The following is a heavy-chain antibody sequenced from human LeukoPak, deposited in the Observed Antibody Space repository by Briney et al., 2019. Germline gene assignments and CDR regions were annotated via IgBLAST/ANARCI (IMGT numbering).Heavy chain of an antibody. J-gene: IGHJ2*01. CDR3: ARHVLSGYLNYWYFDL. CDR2: IYYSGST. Sequence: SETLSLTCTVSGGSISSSSYYWGWIRQPPGKRLEWIGSIYYSGSTYYNPSLKSRVTISVDTSKNQFSLKLSSVTAADTAVYYCARHVLSGYLNYWYFDLWGRGTLVTVSS. V-gene: IGHV4-39*01. CDR1: GGSISSSSYY. D-gene: IGHD3-3*01.